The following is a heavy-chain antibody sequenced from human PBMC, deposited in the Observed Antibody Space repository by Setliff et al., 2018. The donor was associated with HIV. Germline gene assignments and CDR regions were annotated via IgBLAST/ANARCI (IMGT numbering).Heavy chain of an antibody. V-gene: IGHV3-23*01. Sequence: PGGSLRLSCAASGFTFSSYAMSWVRQTPGKGLEWVSFISSSAGSTYYSDSVKGRFTISRDNSKNMLYLQMNSLKTEDTAVYYCTTEDPWLRFGHWGQGTLVTVSS. J-gene: IGHJ5*02. CDR2: ISSSAGST. D-gene: IGHD5-12*01. CDR1: GFTFSSYA. CDR3: TTEDPWLRFGH.